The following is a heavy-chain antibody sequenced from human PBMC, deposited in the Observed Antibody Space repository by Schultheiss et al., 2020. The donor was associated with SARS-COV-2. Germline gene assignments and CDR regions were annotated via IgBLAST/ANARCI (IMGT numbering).Heavy chain of an antibody. D-gene: IGHD6-25*01. J-gene: IGHJ4*02. CDR1: GFTFSDYY. CDR3: ARGSGYGAPLN. CDR2: ISSSSSYT. V-gene: IGHV3-11*05. Sequence: GESLKISCAASGFTFSDYYMSWIRQAPGKGLEWVSYISSSSSYTNYADSVKGRFTISRDNARNSLHLQMNSLKAEDTAVYYCARGSGYGAPLNWGQGTLVTVSS.